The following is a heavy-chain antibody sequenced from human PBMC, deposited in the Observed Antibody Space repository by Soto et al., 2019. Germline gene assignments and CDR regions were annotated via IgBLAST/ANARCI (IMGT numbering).Heavy chain of an antibody. J-gene: IGHJ6*03. V-gene: IGHV4-59*08. CDR1: GGSISSYY. CDR3: ARRRAGSGSLSSYMDV. D-gene: IGHD3-10*01. CDR2: SYYSGST. Sequence: QVQLQESGPGLVKPSETLSLTCTVSGGSISSYYWSWIRQPPGKGLEWIGYSYYSGSTNYNPSLKSRVTISVDTSKNQFSLKLSSVTAADTAVYYCARRRAGSGSLSSYMDVWGKGTTVTVSS.